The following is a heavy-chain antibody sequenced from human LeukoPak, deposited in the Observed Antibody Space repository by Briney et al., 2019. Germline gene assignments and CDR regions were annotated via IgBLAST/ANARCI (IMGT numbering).Heavy chain of an antibody. CDR1: GFTFSSYS. CDR2: ISSSSSYI. V-gene: IGHV3-21*01. D-gene: IGHD6-19*01. CDR3: ARIAVAGTGKGNY. Sequence: GGSLRLSCAASGFTFSSYSMKWVREAPGKGLEWVSSISSSSSYIYYADSVKGRFTISRDNAKNSPYLQMNSLRAEDTAVYYCARIAVAGTGKGNYWGQGTLVTVSS. J-gene: IGHJ4*02.